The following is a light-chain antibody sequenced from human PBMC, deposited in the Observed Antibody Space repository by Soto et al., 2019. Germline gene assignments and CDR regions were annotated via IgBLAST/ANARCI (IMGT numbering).Light chain of an antibody. J-gene: IGKJ1*01. V-gene: IGKV1-39*01. CDR1: QSIDTH. CDR2: EAS. Sequence: DIRMTQSPSSLSASVGDRVTITCRASQSIDTHLNWYQQHPGKAPNALIYEASNLQSGVPSRFSGSGSGTDFTLTISGLQPDESATYYCHQTYSPPDTFGQGTKVDVK. CDR3: HQTYSPPDT.